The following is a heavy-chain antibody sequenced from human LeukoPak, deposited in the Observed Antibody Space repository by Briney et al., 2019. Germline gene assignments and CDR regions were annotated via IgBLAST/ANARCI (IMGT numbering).Heavy chain of an antibody. V-gene: IGHV1-69*13. D-gene: IGHD3-10*01. J-gene: IGHJ4*02. CDR2: IIPIFGTA. CDR1: GGTFSSYA. Sequence: SVKVSCKASGGTFSSYAISWVRQAPGQGLEWMGGIIPIFGTANYAQKFQGRVTITADESTSTAYMELSSLRSEDTAVYYCARGGSGSYYIVPLYYFDYRGQGTLVTVSS. CDR3: ARGGSGSYYIVPLYYFDY.